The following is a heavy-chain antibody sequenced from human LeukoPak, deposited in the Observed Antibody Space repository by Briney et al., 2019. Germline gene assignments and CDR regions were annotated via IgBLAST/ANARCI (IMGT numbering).Heavy chain of an antibody. CDR1: GGSFSGYY. CDR3: ARRRYFDWLSPFDY. Sequence: SQTLSLTCAVYGGSFSGYYWSWIRQPPGKGLEWIGEINHSGSTNYNPSLKSRVTISVDTSKNQFSLKLSSVTAADTAVYYCARRRYFDWLSPFDYWGQGTLVTVSS. V-gene: IGHV4-34*01. CDR2: INHSGST. D-gene: IGHD3-9*01. J-gene: IGHJ4*02.